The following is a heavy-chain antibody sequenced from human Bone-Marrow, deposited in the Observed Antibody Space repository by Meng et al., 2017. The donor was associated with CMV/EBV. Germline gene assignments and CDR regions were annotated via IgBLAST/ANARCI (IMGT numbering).Heavy chain of an antibody. V-gene: IGHV3-21*01. CDR1: GFVFSNSN. CDR3: AKEYHGQWLYYGMDV. D-gene: IGHD6-19*01. J-gene: IGHJ6*01. Sequence: GESLKISCAASGFVFSNSNMNWVRQAPGKGLEWVSSISGASTYIYYAASVEGRFTISRDNAKHSVYLQMNSLRAEDTAIYYCAKEYHGQWLYYGMDVWGQGPTVTVYS. CDR2: ISGASTYI.